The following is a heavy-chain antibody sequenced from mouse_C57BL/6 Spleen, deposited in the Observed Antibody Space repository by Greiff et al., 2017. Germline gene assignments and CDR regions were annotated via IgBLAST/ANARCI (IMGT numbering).Heavy chain of an antibody. J-gene: IGHJ3*01. Sequence: EVQLQQSGAELVRPGASVKLSCTASGFNIKDDYMHWVKQRPEQGLEWIGWIDPENGDTEYASKFQGKATITADTSSNTAYLQLSSLTSEDTAVYYCTTIRYDGYSSFAYWGQGTLVTVSA. CDR2: IDPENGDT. CDR3: TTIRYDGYSSFAY. V-gene: IGHV14-4*01. CDR1: GFNIKDDY. D-gene: IGHD2-3*01.